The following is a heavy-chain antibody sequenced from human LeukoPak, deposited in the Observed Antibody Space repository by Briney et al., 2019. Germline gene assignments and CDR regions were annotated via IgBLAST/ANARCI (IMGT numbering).Heavy chain of an antibody. CDR2: ISDDGSNK. CDR1: GFTFSNYA. Sequence: GGSLRLSCAASGFTFSNYAVHWVRQAPGKGLEWVALISDDGSNKYYTNSEKGRFTISRDNSKNTLYLQMNSLRAEDTAEYYCATRTSGAFDFWGQGTMVIVS. J-gene: IGHJ3*01. V-gene: IGHV3-30-3*01. CDR3: ATRTSGAFDF.